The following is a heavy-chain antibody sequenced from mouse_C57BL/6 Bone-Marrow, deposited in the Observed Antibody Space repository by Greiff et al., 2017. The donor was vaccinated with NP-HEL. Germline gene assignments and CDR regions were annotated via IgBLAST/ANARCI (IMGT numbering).Heavy chain of an antibody. Sequence: QVQLQQPGAELVKPGASVKLSSKASGYTFTSYWMHWVKQRPGRGLEWIGRIDPANGNTKYAPKFQGKATITADTSSNTAYLQLSSLTSEDTAIYYCAPPWGYDWFAYWGQGTLVTVSA. CDR2: IDPANGNT. D-gene: IGHD2-2*01. J-gene: IGHJ3*01. V-gene: IGHV1-62-3*01. CDR1: GYTFTSYW. CDR3: APPWGYDWFAY.